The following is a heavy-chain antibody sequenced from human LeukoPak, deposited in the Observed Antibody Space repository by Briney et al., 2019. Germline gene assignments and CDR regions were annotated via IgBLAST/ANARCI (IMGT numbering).Heavy chain of an antibody. CDR2: ISSNGGST. J-gene: IGHJ4*02. D-gene: IGHD3-10*01. CDR3: ARGSYLVRYFDY. CDR1: GFTFSSYA. V-gene: IGHV3-64*01. Sequence: PAGSLRLSCAASGFTFSSYAMHWVRQAPGKGLEYVSAISSNGGSTYYANSVKGRFTISRDNSKNTLYLQMGSLRAEDTAVYYCARGSYLVRYFDYWGQGTLVTVSS.